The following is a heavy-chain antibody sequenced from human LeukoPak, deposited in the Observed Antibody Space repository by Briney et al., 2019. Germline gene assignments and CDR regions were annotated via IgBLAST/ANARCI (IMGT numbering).Heavy chain of an antibody. CDR3: ARGTNYYGSGSFDY. CDR1: GGSSSGYY. D-gene: IGHD3-10*01. CDR2: INHSGST. Sequence: SETLSLTCAVYGGSSSGYYWSWIRQPPGKGLEWIGEINHSGSTNYNPSLKSRVTISVDTSKNQFSLKLSSVTAADTAVYYCARGTNYYGSGSFDYWGQGTLVTVSS. J-gene: IGHJ4*02. V-gene: IGHV4-34*01.